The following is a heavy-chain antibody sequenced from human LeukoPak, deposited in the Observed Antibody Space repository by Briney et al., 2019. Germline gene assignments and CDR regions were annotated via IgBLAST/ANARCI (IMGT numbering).Heavy chain of an antibody. Sequence: GGSLRLSCAASGFTFSSYWMSWVRQAPGKGLEWVSAISGSGGSTYYADSVKGRFTISRDNSKNTLYLQMNSLRAEDTAVYYCAKVRGSGSYYSGTSWFDPWGQGTLVTVSS. V-gene: IGHV3-23*01. J-gene: IGHJ5*02. CDR3: AKVRGSGSYYSGTSWFDP. D-gene: IGHD3-10*01. CDR1: GFTFSSYW. CDR2: ISGSGGST.